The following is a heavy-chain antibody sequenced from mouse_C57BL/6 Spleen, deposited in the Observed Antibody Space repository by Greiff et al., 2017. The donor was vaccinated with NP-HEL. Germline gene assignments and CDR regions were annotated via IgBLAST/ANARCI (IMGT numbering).Heavy chain of an antibody. CDR2: INPGSGGT. CDR3: ARRDSNYFYYYAMDY. Sequence: QVQLQQSGAELVRPGTSVKVSCKASGYAFTNYLIEWVKQRPGQGLEWIGVINPGSGGTNYNEKFKGKATLTADKSSSTAYMQLSSLTSEDSAVYFCARRDSNYFYYYAMDYWGQGTSVTVSS. J-gene: IGHJ4*01. V-gene: IGHV1-54*01. CDR1: GYAFTNYL. D-gene: IGHD2-5*01.